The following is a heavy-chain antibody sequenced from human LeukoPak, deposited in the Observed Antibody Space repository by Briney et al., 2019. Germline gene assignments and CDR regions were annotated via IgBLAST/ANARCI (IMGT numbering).Heavy chain of an antibody. CDR3: ARDSRRILPSD. Sequence: PGGSLRLSCAASGFTVSSNYMSWVRQARGKGLEWVSVIYSGGSTYYADSVKGRFTISRDNSKNTLYLQMNSLRAEDTAVYYCARDSRRILPSDWGQGTLVTVSS. CDR1: GFTVSSNY. D-gene: IGHD2-15*01. J-gene: IGHJ4*02. CDR2: IYSGGST. V-gene: IGHV3-66*01.